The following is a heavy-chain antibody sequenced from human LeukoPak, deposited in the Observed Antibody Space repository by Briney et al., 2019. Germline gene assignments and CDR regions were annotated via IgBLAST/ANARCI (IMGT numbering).Heavy chain of an antibody. J-gene: IGHJ5*02. CDR1: GYTFTSYD. CDR2: INPNSGGT. V-gene: IGHV1-2*04. Sequence: ASVKVSCKASGYTFTSYDINWVRQAPGQGLEWMGWINPNSGGTNYAQKFQGWVTMTRDTSISTAYMELSRLRSDDTAVYYCARSICSSTSCYLGGFDPWGQGTLVTVSS. D-gene: IGHD2-2*01. CDR3: ARSICSSTSCYLGGFDP.